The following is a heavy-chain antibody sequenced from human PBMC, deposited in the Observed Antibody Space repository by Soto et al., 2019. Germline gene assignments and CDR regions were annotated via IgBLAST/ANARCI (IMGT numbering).Heavy chain of an antibody. D-gene: IGHD2-2*01. J-gene: IGHJ3*02. CDR2: IYYSGST. CDR3: ARKEVVPDVFDI. V-gene: IGHV4-59*08. CDR1: GASISSHY. Sequence: QVQLQESGPGLVKPAETLSLTCSVSGASISSHYWTWIRQPPGKGLEWIGNIYYSGSTNYNPSLKSRGTISLDTSKNQFSLKLSSVTAADTAVYYCARKEVVPDVFDIWGQGSMVTVSS.